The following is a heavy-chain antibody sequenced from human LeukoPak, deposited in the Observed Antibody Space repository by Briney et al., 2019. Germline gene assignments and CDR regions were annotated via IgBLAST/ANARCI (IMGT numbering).Heavy chain of an antibody. CDR2: INPNSGGT. CDR3: ARDNTLAAAGTGWFDP. V-gene: IGHV1-2*02. Sequence: ASVKVSCKASGYTFTGYYMHWVRQAPGQGLEWMGWINPNSGGTNYAQKFQGRVTMTRDTSISTAYMELSRLRSDDTAVYYCARDNTLAAAGTGWFDPWGQGTLVTVSS. J-gene: IGHJ5*02. CDR1: GYTFTGYY. D-gene: IGHD6-13*01.